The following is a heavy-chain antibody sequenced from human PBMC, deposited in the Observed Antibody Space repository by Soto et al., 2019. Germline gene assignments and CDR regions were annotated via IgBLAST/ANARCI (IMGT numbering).Heavy chain of an antibody. J-gene: IGHJ3*02. V-gene: IGHV1-18*04. D-gene: IGHD3-22*01. CDR3: ARGYDKSGYSGAVDI. CDR2: LATDNGNT. Sequence: QVQLVQSGAEVTKPGASVKVSCKASGYSFPTYSLNWVRQAPGQGLEWMGWLATDNGNTNYAPKLQGRVTMTTDTSTSTAYMELRSLRSDDTAVYYCARGYDKSGYSGAVDIWGQGTMVTVSS. CDR1: GYSFPTYS.